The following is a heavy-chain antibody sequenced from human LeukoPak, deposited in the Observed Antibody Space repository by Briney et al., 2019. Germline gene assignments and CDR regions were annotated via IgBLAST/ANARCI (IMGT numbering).Heavy chain of an antibody. Sequence: GESLKISCQGPGYSFTSYRIGWLRQMPGKGLEWMGIIYPGDSDTRYSPSFQGQVTISADKSISTAYLQWSSLKASDTAMYYCAGHSKGGYGLHFDYWGQGTLLTVSS. CDR1: GYSFTSYR. CDR3: AGHSKGGYGLHFDY. V-gene: IGHV5-51*01. D-gene: IGHD5-18*01. CDR2: IYPGDSDT. J-gene: IGHJ4*02.